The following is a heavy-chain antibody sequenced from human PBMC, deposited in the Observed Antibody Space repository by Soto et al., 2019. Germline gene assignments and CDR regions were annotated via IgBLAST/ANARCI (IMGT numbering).Heavy chain of an antibody. Sequence: SVKVSCKASGGTFSSYAISWVRQAPGQGLEWMGGIIPIFGTANYAQRFQGRVTITADESTSTAYMELSSLRSDDAAVYYCARDEGGYDILTGYYKAHHFDQWGQGALVTVS. V-gene: IGHV1-69*13. CDR1: GGTFSSYA. D-gene: IGHD3-9*01. CDR3: ARDEGGYDILTGYYKAHHFDQ. J-gene: IGHJ4*02. CDR2: IIPIFGTA.